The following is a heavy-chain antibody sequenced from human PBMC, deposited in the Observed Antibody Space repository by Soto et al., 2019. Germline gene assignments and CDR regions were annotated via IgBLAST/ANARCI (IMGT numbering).Heavy chain of an antibody. Sequence: ASVKVSRKACGYSFTSYYMHLVRQAPGQGLEWMGIINPSGGSTSYAQKSQGRVTMTRDTSTSTVYMELSSLRSEDTAVYYCARDLSGGGYFDYWGQGTLVTVSS. J-gene: IGHJ4*02. D-gene: IGHD2-15*01. CDR2: INPSGGST. V-gene: IGHV1-46*01. CDR1: GYSFTSYY. CDR3: ARDLSGGGYFDY.